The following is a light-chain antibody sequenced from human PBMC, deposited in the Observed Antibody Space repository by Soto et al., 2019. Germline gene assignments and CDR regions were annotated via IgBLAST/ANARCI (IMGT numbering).Light chain of an antibody. CDR3: QSYDNNVSGWV. CDR1: SSDVGGYNY. Sequence: SALTQPPSASGSPGQSVAISCTGTSSDVGGYNYVSWYQQHPGKAPKLLIYADYERPSGVPDRFSGSKSGASAALAITGLRADDEADYYCQSYDNNVSGWVFGGGTQLTVL. V-gene: IGLV2-8*01. J-gene: IGLJ3*02. CDR2: ADY.